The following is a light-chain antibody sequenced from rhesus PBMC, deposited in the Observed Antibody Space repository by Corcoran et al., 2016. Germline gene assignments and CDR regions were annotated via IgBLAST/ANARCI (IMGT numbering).Light chain of an antibody. CDR1: QGITID. Sequence: DIQMTQSPSPLSASVGDRVTITCRASQGITIDLPWYQQKPGETPNLLIYEASSLQSGIPSRLSGSGSWTEFTLTISGLRSEDFAIYCCQHYYSPPLTFGGGTKVEIK. J-gene: IGKJ4*01. CDR2: EAS. V-gene: IGKV1-25*01. CDR3: QHYYSPPLT.